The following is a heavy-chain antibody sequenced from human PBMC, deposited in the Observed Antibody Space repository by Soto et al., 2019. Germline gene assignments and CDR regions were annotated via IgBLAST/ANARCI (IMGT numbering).Heavy chain of an antibody. CDR1: GFTFSSYS. Sequence: GGSLRLSCAASGFTFSSYSMNWVRQAPGKGLEWVSYISSSSSTIYYADSVKGRFTISRDNAKNSLYLQMNSLRAEDTAVYYCARDSEDFWSGYYLGSGYYYYYYMDVWGKGTTVTVSS. D-gene: IGHD3-3*01. V-gene: IGHV3-48*01. J-gene: IGHJ6*03. CDR2: ISSSSSTI. CDR3: ARDSEDFWSGYYLGSGYYYYYYMDV.